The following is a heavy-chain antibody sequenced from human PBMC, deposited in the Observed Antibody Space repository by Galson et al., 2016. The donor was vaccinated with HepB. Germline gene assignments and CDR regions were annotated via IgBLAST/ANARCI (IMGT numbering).Heavy chain of an antibody. D-gene: IGHD3-3*02. CDR2: MKPKSDNT. V-gene: IGHV1-8*01. CDR1: GYTFSSYD. Sequence: SVKVSCKASGYTFSSYDINWVRQATGQGLEWMGWMKPKSDNTGYAQKFQGRLTMTRNTSTSTAYMELSNLRSEDTAVYYCARENHYWSGLPLDVWGQGTTVTVSS. CDR3: ARENHYWSGLPLDV. J-gene: IGHJ6*02.